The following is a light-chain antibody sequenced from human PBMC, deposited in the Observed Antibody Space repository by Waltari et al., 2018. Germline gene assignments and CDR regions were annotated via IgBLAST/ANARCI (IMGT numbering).Light chain of an antibody. J-gene: IGLJ2*01. CDR1: SSTFGVYSY. Sequence: QSALTQPPSASGSPGQSVTISCTGTSSTFGVYSYVSWYQHHPGKAPKLMSYEVNKRPSGVLDRFSGSKSGNTASLTVSGLQAEDEADYYCSSYAGPNSVVFGGGTKLTVL. CDR3: SSYAGPNSVV. CDR2: EVN. V-gene: IGLV2-8*01.